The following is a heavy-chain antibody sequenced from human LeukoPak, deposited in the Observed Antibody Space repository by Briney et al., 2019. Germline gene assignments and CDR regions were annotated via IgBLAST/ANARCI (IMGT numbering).Heavy chain of an antibody. CDR2: INPSGGST. CDR1: GYTFISYY. CDR3: ARDGYYGSGSYPIDY. Sequence: ASVKVSCKTSGYTFISYYIHWVRQAPGQGLEWMGIINPSGGSTSHAQKFEGRISMTRDTSTSTVYMELGSLRSEDTAAYYCARDGYYGSGSYPIDYWGQGTLVTVSS. J-gene: IGHJ4*02. D-gene: IGHD3-10*01. V-gene: IGHV1-46*01.